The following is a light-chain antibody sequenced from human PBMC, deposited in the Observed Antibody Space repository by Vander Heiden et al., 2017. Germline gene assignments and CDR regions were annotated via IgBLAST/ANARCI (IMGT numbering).Light chain of an antibody. Sequence: DIVMTQSLLSLRVTPGEPASISCRTSQSLPHSNGYNYLDWYLQKPGQSPQLLIYLGSNRDSGVPARFSGSGSGTDFTLNISRVEAEDVGVYYCMQDLQTPLTFGGGTKVEIK. J-gene: IGKJ4*01. CDR3: MQDLQTPLT. CDR2: LGS. CDR1: QSLPHSNGYNY. V-gene: IGKV2-28*01.